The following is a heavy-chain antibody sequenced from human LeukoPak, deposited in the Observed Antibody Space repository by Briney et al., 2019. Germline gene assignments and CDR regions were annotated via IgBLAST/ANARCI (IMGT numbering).Heavy chain of an antibody. CDR3: ARDQFLDS. V-gene: IGHV3-11*01. J-gene: IGHJ4*02. CDR2: ISRGGNSK. CDR1: GFTFSNYA. Sequence: GGSLRLSCAASGFTFSNYAMSWVRQAPGKGLKWVSSISRGGNSKYSADSVKGRFTISRDNAKNSLDLQMDSLRPEDTAVYYCARDQFLDSWGQGTLVTVSS.